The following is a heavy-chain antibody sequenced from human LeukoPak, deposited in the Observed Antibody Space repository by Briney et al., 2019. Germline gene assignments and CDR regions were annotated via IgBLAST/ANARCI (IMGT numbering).Heavy chain of an antibody. Sequence: SETLSLTCAVYGGSFSGYYWSWLRQPPGKGLEWIGEINHSGSTNYNPSLKSRVTISVDTSKNQFSLKLSSVTAADTAVYYCARGNRDIYDFWSGYHKTKPNWFDPWGQGTLVTVSS. J-gene: IGHJ5*02. CDR3: ARGNRDIYDFWSGYHKTKPNWFDP. CDR2: INHSGST. CDR1: GGSFSGYY. V-gene: IGHV4-34*01. D-gene: IGHD3-3*01.